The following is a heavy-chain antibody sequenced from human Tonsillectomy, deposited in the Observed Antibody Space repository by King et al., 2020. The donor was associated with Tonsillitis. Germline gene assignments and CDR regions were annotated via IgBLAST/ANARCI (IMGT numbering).Heavy chain of an antibody. CDR1: GFTFSNAR. CDR2: IKSKTDGGTT. CDR3: TRDPSGYYPWEESWFDP. Sequence: DVQLVQSGGGLVKPGGSLRLSCAASGFTFSNARMSWVRQAPGKGLEWVGRIKSKTDGGTTDYATPVRGRLTISRDDSKNTLYLQMNSLKTEDTAVYYCTRDPSGYYPWEESWFDPWGQGTLVTVSS. J-gene: IGHJ5*02. V-gene: IGHV3-15*01. D-gene: IGHD3-9*01.